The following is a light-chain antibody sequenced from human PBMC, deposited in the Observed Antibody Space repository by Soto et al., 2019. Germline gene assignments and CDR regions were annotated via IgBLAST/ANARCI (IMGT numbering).Light chain of an antibody. V-gene: IGLV4-60*03. CDR2: LEDSGTY. J-gene: IGLJ3*02. CDR3: EPWDGDPWV. CDR1: SGHSKFL. Sequence: QSVLTQSSSASASLGSSVKLTCTLSSGHSKFLIAWHQQQPGKAPRYLMRLEDSGTYNRGSGVPDRFSGSSSGADRYITISGLQSEGGTDYCWEPWDGDPWVFGEGPRLTLL.